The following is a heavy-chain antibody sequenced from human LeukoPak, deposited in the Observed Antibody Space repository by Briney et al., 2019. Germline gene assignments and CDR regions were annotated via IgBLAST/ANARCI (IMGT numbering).Heavy chain of an antibody. D-gene: IGHD2-2*01. CDR1: AGSISSYY. J-gene: IGHJ3*02. CDR2: IYYCGST. CDR3: ARGTGYCSSTSCYSEDAFDI. V-gene: IGHV4-59*08. Sequence: PSETLSLTCTVSAGSISSYYWSWIRQPPGKGLEWIGYIYYCGSTNYNPSLRSRVTLSKDTSKNQFSLKLSSVTAADTAVYYCARGTGYCSSTSCYSEDAFDIWGQGTMVTVSS.